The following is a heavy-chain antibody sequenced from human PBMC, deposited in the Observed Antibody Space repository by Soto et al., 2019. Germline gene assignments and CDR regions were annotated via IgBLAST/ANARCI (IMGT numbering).Heavy chain of an antibody. CDR3: ARIRYDFAIDY. D-gene: IGHD1-20*01. V-gene: IGHV2-26*01. CDR2: IFSNDEK. Sequence: QVTLKESGPVLVKPTETLTLTCTVSGFSLSNARMGVRWIRQPPGKALEWLAHIFSNDEKSYSTSLKSRLTISKDTSKSQVVLTMTNMDPVDTDTYYCARIRYDFAIDYWGQGTLVTVSS. J-gene: IGHJ4*02. CDR1: GFSLSNARMG.